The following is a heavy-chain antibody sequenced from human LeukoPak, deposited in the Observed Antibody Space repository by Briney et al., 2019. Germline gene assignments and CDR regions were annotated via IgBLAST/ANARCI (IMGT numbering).Heavy chain of an antibody. D-gene: IGHD6-19*01. CDR1: GGTFSSYA. CDR3: ASGAVAATGWFDP. Sequence: SVKASCKASGGTFSSYAISWVRQAPGQGLEWMGRIIPILGIANYAQKFQGRVTITADKSTSTAYMELSSLRSEDTAVYYCASGAVAATGWFDPWGQGTLVTVSS. J-gene: IGHJ5*02. V-gene: IGHV1-69*04. CDR2: IIPILGIA.